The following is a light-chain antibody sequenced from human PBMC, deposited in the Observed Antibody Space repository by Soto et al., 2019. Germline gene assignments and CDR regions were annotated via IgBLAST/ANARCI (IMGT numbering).Light chain of an antibody. CDR2: EVS. J-gene: IGLJ2*01. V-gene: IGLV2-14*01. CDR1: SSDIGSYHY. Sequence: QSALTQPASVSGSPGQSITISCTGTSSDIGSYHYVSWYQHHPGKAPKLIIYEVSNRPSGVSDRFSGSKSGNTASLTISGLQAEDEADYYCSSYASSSTLVFGRGTKVTVL. CDR3: SSYASSSTLV.